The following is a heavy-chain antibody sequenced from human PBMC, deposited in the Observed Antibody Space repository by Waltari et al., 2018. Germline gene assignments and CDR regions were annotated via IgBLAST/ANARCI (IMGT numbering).Heavy chain of an antibody. CDR1: GFTFSSYS. V-gene: IGHV3-23*01. J-gene: IGHJ4*02. Sequence: EVDLLESGGGLVQPGESLRLSCVASGFTFSSYSMNWVRQVPGKGLEWISGISANGDTTNDTDSVRGRFTITSDNSKNTLFLEMNSLGVEDTAVFYCARYFDSDHYRIVPFEYWGQGTLVTVSS. D-gene: IGHD3-22*01. CDR2: ISANGDTT. CDR3: ARYFDSDHYRIVPFEY.